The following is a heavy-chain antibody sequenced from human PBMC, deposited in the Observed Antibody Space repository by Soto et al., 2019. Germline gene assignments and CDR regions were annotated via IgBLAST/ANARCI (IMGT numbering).Heavy chain of an antibody. V-gene: IGHV3-23*01. Sequence: GGSLRLSCAASGFTFSSYSMNWVRQAPGKGLEWVSGISSGGGNTFYADSVRGRFTISRDNSKNTLDLQMNSLRAEDAALYFCVKHSEYQLLSWFDPWGQGTLVTVSS. CDR3: VKHSEYQLLSWFDP. CDR1: GFTFSSYS. D-gene: IGHD2-2*01. J-gene: IGHJ5*02. CDR2: ISSGGGNT.